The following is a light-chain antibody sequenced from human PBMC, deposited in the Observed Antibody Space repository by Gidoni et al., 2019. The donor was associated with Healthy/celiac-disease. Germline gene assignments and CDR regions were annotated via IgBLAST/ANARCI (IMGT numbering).Light chain of an antibody. J-gene: IGLJ2*01. V-gene: IGLV2-14*01. CDR1: SSDVGGYNY. CDR3: SSYTSRSTLV. Sequence: QSALTQPASVSGSPGQSITISCTGTSSDVGGYNYVSWYQQHPGKALKLMMYEVSNRPSGVSNRFSGAKSGNTASLTVSVLQAEDEADYYCSSYTSRSTLVFGGGTKLTVL. CDR2: EVS.